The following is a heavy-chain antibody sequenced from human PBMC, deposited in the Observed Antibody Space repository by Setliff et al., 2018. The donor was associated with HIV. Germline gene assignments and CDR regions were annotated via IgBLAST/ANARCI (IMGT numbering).Heavy chain of an antibody. CDR1: GGSISSTSYY. D-gene: IGHD6-13*01. CDR2: ISSSGNT. V-gene: IGHV4-39*01. Sequence: SETLSLTCTVSGGSISSTSYYWGWIRQPPGTGLEWIGSISSSGNTYYNPSLKSRVTTSVDTPKNQFSLKLNSVTAADTAVYYCARKGSSSRSQEYYYDFWGQGTLVTVSS. J-gene: IGHJ4*02. CDR3: ARKGSSSRSQEYYYDF.